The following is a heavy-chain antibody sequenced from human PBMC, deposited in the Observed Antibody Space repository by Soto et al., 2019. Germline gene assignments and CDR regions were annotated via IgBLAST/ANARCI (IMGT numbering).Heavy chain of an antibody. CDR2: ISYDGSNK. V-gene: IGHV3-30-3*01. J-gene: IGHJ4*02. CDR3: GRDKRDLRFLEWSYYFDY. D-gene: IGHD3-3*01. Sequence: QVQLVESGGGVVQPGRSLRLSCAPSGFTFSNYAMHWVRQAPGKGLEWVAVISYDGSNKYYADSVKGRFTISRDNSKNPLYLQMNSLRAEDTAVYYCGRDKRDLRFLEWSYYFDYWGQGTLVTVSS. CDR1: GFTFSNYA.